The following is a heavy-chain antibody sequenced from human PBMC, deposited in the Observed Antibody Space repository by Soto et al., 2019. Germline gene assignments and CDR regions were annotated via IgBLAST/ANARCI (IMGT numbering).Heavy chain of an antibody. J-gene: IGHJ4*02. CDR2: INSGKGNT. V-gene: IGHV1-3*04. CDR3: ARAGDDCSAANCYVIDY. CDR1: GYTFTRYA. D-gene: IGHD2-2*01. Sequence: QVQLVQSGAEVKKPGASVKVSCKASGYTFTRYAMHWVRQAPGQRLEWMGWINSGKGNTKYSEKFQGIVTITSDTSASTAYMALSSLRSEDTAMYYCARAGDDCSAANCYVIDYWGQGTLVTVSS.